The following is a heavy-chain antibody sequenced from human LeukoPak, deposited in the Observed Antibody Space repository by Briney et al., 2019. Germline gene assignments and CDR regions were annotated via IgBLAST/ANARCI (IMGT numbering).Heavy chain of an antibody. Sequence: SETLSLTCTVSGYSISSGYYWGWIRQPPGKGLEWIGSIYHSGSTYYNPSLKSRVTISVDTSKNQFSLKLSSVTAADTAVYYCARLGPTYNDFWSGYYFHMDVWGKGTTVTVSS. CDR3: ARLGPTYNDFWSGYYFHMDV. CDR2: IYHSGST. J-gene: IGHJ6*03. V-gene: IGHV4-38-2*02. D-gene: IGHD3-3*01. CDR1: GYSISSGYY.